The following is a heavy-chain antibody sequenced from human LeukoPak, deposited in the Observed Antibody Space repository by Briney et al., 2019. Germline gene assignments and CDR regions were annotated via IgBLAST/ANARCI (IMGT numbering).Heavy chain of an antibody. CDR3: AKEERAAAGRDFEY. J-gene: IGHJ4*02. CDR2: ISGSGDNT. D-gene: IGHD6-13*01. V-gene: IGHV3-23*01. CDR1: GFTFSSYA. Sequence: GGSLRLSCAAPGFTFSSYAMSWVRQAPGKGLEWVSSISGSGDNTYYADSVKGRFTISRDNSKNTLYLQMNSLRADDTAVYYCAKEERAAAGRDFEYWGQGTLVTVSS.